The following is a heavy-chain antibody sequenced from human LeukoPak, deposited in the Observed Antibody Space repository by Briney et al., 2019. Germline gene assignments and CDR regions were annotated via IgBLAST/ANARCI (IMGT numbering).Heavy chain of an antibody. CDR1: GFIFSNYW. CDR3: ARIRGGYHSLSYYYGMDV. D-gene: IGHD5-12*01. CDR2: IKTDGSII. Sequence: GGSLRLSCAASGFIFSNYWMHWVRQAPGKGLVWVSRIKTDGSIISYADSVKGRFTISRDNSENMLYLQMDSLRAEDTAVYYCARIRGGYHSLSYYYGMDVWGQGTTVTVSS. J-gene: IGHJ6*02. V-gene: IGHV3-74*01.